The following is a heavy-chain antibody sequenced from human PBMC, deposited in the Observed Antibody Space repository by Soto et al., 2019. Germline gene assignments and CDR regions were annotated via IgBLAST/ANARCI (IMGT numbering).Heavy chain of an antibody. CDR1: GGSISSGDYY. Sequence: SETLSLTCTVSGGSISSGDYYWSWIRQPPGKGLEWIGYIYYSGSTYYNPSLKSRVTISVDTSKNQFSLKLSSVTAADTAVYYCARAVTIFRVVNNSTDSWGQGILGSVSS. J-gene: IGHJ5*01. CDR3: ARAVTIFRVVNNSTDS. CDR2: IYYSGST. D-gene: IGHD3-3*01. V-gene: IGHV4-30-4*01.